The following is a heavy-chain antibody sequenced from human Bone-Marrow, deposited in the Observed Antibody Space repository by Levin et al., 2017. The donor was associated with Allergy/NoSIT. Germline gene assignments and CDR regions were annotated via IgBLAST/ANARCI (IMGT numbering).Heavy chain of an antibody. CDR1: GFTFSSYS. CDR2: ISSSSSYI. J-gene: IGHJ5*02. Sequence: GGSLRLSCAASGFTFSSYSMNWVRQAPGKGLEWVSSISSSSSYIYYADSVKGRFTISRDNAKNSLYLQMNSLRAEDTAVYYCARARITPKQWLVSEFVDWFDPWGQGTLVTVSS. D-gene: IGHD6-19*01. V-gene: IGHV3-21*01. CDR3: ARARITPKQWLVSEFVDWFDP.